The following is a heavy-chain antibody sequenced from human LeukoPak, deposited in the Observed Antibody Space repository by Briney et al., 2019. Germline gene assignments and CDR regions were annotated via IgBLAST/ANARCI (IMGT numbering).Heavy chain of an antibody. CDR3: ALGGESFDY. V-gene: IGHV4-61*02. CDR2: IYTSGST. Sequence: SQTLSLTCTVSGGSISSGSYYWSWIRQPAGKGLEWIGRIYTSGSTHYNPSLKSRVTISVDTSKNQFSLKLSSVPAADTAVYYCALGGESFDYWGQGTLVTVSS. J-gene: IGHJ4*02. D-gene: IGHD3-10*01. CDR1: GGSISSGSYY.